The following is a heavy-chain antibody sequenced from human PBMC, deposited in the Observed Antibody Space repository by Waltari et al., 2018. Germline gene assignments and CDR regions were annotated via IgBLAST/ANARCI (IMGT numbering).Heavy chain of an antibody. CDR3: ARNYYDSSGYYPFDY. D-gene: IGHD3-22*01. V-gene: IGHV4-4*07. J-gene: IGHJ4*02. CDR1: GGSISSYY. Sequence: QVQLQESGPGLVKPSETLSLTCTVSGGSISSYYWSWIRQPAGKGLEWIGRIYTSGGTNYNPSLKSRVTMSVDTSKNQFSLKLSSVTAADTAVYYCARNYYDSSGYYPFDYWGQGTLVTVSS. CDR2: IYTSGGT.